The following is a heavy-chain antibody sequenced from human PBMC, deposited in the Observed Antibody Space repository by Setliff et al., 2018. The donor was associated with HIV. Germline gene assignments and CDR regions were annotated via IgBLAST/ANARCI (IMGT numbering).Heavy chain of an antibody. Sequence: GGSLRLSCAASGFTFDSYEMNWVRQAPGKGLEWISYISHSGYAKFYADSVKGRITISRDNAKNSLYLQMDSLRADDTAVYYCARDAWWASGDGYYFDYWGPGTLVTVSS. D-gene: IGHD2-15*01. CDR1: GFTFDSYE. J-gene: IGHJ4*02. V-gene: IGHV3-48*03. CDR3: ARDAWWASGDGYYFDY. CDR2: ISHSGYAK.